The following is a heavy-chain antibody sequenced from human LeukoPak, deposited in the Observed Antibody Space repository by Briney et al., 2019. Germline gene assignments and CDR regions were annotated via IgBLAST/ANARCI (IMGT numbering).Heavy chain of an antibody. CDR3: ARDRLHYGEYEKTFDY. J-gene: IGHJ4*02. V-gene: IGHV3-74*03. D-gene: IGHD4-17*01. CDR2: INERGTDS. CDR1: GFTFSGHW. Sequence: PGGSLRLSCTASGFTFSGHWIHWVRHPPGMGLVWVSRINERGTDSMYAESVKGRFTISRDNAKNSLYLQMNSLRAEDTAVYYCARDRLHYGEYEKTFDYWGQGTLVSVSS.